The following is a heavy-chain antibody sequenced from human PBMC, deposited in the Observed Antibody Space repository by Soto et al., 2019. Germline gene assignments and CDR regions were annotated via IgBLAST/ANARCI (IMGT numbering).Heavy chain of an antibody. Sequence: PGGSLRLSCAASGFTFSSYAMHWVRQAPGKGLEWVAVISYDGTNKYYAAFVKGRFTISRDNSKNTLYLEMNSLKTEDTAVYYCARVPKGYCSGGSCYSRGPVGCDFWAQGTLVTVSS. CDR1: GFTFSSYA. CDR3: ARVPKGYCSGGSCYSRGPVGCDF. V-gene: IGHV3-30-3*01. CDR2: ISYDGTNK. D-gene: IGHD2-15*01. J-gene: IGHJ4*01.